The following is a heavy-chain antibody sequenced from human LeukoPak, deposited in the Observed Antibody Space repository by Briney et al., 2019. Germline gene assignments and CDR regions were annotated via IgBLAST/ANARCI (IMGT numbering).Heavy chain of an antibody. CDR1: GFSFSSVY. CDR2: ITGSGAST. Sequence: GGSLRLSCAASGFSFSSVYMSWVRQAPGKGLEWFSAITGSGASTFYADSVKGRFTISRDNSKNTLYLQMNSLRAEDTAVYYCATDVDTGAFDIWGQGTMVTVSS. D-gene: IGHD5-18*01. CDR3: ATDVDTGAFDI. J-gene: IGHJ3*02. V-gene: IGHV3-23*01.